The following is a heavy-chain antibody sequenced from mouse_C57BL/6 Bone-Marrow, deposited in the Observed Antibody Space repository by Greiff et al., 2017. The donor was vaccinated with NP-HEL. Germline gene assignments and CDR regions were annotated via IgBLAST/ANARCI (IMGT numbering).Heavy chain of an antibody. J-gene: IGHJ2*01. D-gene: IGHD1-1*01. V-gene: IGHV1-19*01. CDR1: GYTFTDYY. CDR3: ARETTVVATVDY. Sequence: DVKLQESGPVLVKPGASVKMSCKASGYTFTDYYMNWVKQSHGKSLEWIGVINPYNGGTSYNQKFKGKATLTVDKSSSTAYMELNSLTSEDSAVYYCARETTVVATVDYWGQGTTLTVSS. CDR2: INPYNGGT.